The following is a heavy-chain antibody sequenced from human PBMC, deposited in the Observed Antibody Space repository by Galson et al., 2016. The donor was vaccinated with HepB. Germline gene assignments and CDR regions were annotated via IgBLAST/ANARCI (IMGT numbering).Heavy chain of an antibody. CDR2: IISIIGTT. CDR1: GYTFSNYG. D-gene: IGHD3-22*01. J-gene: IGHJ4*02. CDR3: ARGTSQAPYYYDTTGFQN. Sequence: SVKVSCKASGYTFSNYGISWVRQAPGQGLEWMGDIISIIGTTHYAQNFQGRVTITADDSTSTAYMELSSLRYDDTAVYFCARGTSQAPYYYDTTGFQNWGQGTLLTVSS. V-gene: IGHV1-69*13.